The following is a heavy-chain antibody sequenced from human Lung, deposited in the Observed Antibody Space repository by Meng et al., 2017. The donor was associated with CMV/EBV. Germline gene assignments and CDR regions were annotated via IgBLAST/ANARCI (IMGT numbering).Heavy chain of an antibody. CDR3: ARIPVAGSWYFDL. J-gene: IGHJ2*01. CDR2: ISSSSSYI. Sequence: CAASEFSFSHYGMTWVRQVPGKGLEWVSSISSSSSYIYYADSVKGRFAISRDNAKNSLFLLMDSLRAEDTAVYYCARIPVAGSWYFDLWGRGTLVTVSS. V-gene: IGHV3-21*01. D-gene: IGHD6-13*01. CDR1: EFSFSHYG.